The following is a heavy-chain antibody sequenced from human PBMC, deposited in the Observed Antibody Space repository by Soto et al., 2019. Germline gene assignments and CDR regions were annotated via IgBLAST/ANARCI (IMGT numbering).Heavy chain of an antibody. CDR2: MNPDSGNK. V-gene: IGHV1-8*01. J-gene: IGHJ5*02. CDR3: ARAPPVRHGPWVAPASYHWLDA. Sequence: QVQLVQSGAEVKKPGASVKVSCKASGYTFTSYDITWVRQATGQGLEWMGWMNPDSGNKGFAQNFQGRVTMTRDTSINTVYMELSSLRSDDTAVYYCARAPPVRHGPWVAPASYHWLDAWGPGTLVTVSS. CDR1: GYTFTSYD. D-gene: IGHD2-15*01.